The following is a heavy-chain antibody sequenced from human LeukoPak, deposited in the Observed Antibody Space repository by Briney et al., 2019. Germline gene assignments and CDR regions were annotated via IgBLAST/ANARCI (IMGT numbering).Heavy chain of an antibody. V-gene: IGHV3-30-3*01. Sequence: GGSLRLSCAASGFTFNRYAIHWVRQAPGKGLEWVTVISSDGNDQHYADSVKGRFTISRDNYKNTVFLQMNSLRIEDTAVYYCARDSDQGGADYYFAYWGQGTLVTVSS. J-gene: IGHJ4*02. CDR2: ISSDGNDQ. D-gene: IGHD2-21*02. CDR1: GFTFNRYA. CDR3: ARDSDQGGADYYFAY.